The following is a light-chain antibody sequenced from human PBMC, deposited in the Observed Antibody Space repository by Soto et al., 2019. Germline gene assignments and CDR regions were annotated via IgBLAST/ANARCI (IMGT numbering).Light chain of an antibody. J-gene: IGKJ1*01. CDR2: GTS. CDR3: QQCGSLPGT. Sequence: IVLTQSPGTLSLSPGDRATLSCRASQSINGNYLHWYQQKPGQAPRLLIFGTSSRATGIPDRFIGDGSGTDFTLTISRLEPEDFAVYYCQQCGSLPGTFGQGNKVESK. CDR1: QSINGNY. V-gene: IGKV3-20*01.